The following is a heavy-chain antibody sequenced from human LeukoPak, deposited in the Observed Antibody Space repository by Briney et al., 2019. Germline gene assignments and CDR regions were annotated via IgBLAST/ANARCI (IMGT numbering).Heavy chain of an antibody. D-gene: IGHD2-8*02. V-gene: IGHV3-11*01. J-gene: IGHJ4*02. CDR1: GFTFSDYY. CDR2: ISSSGSTI. CDR3: AREADVLNASFDY. Sequence: GGSLGLSCAASGFTFSDYYMSWIRQAPGKGLEWVSYISSSGSTIYYADSVKGRFTISRDNAKNSLYLQMNSLRAEDTAVYYCAREADVLNASFDYWGQGTLVTVSS.